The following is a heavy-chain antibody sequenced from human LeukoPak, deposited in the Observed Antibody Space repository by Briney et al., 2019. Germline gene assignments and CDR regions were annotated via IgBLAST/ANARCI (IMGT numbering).Heavy chain of an antibody. J-gene: IGHJ4*02. D-gene: IGHD6-19*01. CDR2: IYSGGTT. V-gene: IGHV3-66*02. Sequence: PGGSLRLSCAASGFTVSSNYMSWVRQAPGRGLEWVSVIYSGGTTEYADSVKGRFTISRDNSKNTLYLQMNNLRAEDTAVYYCARSASSGWYSFDYWGQGALITVSS. CDR3: ARSASSGWYSFDY. CDR1: GFTVSSNY.